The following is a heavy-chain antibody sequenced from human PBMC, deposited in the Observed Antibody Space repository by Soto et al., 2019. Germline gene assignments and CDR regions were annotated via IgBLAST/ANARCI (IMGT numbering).Heavy chain of an antibody. CDR1: GGTFSNYA. Sequence: QVRLVQSGAEVKKPGSSVKVSCKASGGTFSNYAISWVRQAPGQGLEWMGGIILPFGTANYAQKFQGRVTLTADESMTTAYMELSGLRSEDTAVYYCARGHAYAGYFDYWGQGTLVTVSS. D-gene: IGHD4-17*01. CDR3: ARGHAYAGYFDY. V-gene: IGHV1-69*12. CDR2: IILPFGTA. J-gene: IGHJ4*02.